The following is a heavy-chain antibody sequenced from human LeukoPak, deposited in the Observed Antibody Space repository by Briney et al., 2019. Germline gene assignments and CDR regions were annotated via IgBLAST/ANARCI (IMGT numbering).Heavy chain of an antibody. J-gene: IGHJ5*02. CDR2: IYYSGST. CDR3: ASSTIVGGTKWFDP. D-gene: IGHD1-26*01. Sequence: SETLSLTCTVSGGSISSSSYYWGWIRQPPGKGLEWIGSIYYSGSTYYNPSLKSRVTISVDTSKNQFSVKLSSVTAADTAVYYCASSTIVGGTKWFDPWGQGTLVTVSS. V-gene: IGHV4-39*07. CDR1: GGSISSSSYY.